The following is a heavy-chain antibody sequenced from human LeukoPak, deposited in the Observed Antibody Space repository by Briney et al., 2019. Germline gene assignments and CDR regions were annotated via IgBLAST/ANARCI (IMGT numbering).Heavy chain of an antibody. D-gene: IGHD6-19*01. Sequence: GGSLRLSCAASGFTLSSNYMSWVRQAPGKGLEWVSVIYSGGSTYYADSVKGRFTISRDNSKNTLYLQMNSLRAEDTAVYYCARDRIAVAVPDAFDIWGQGTMVTVSS. CDR3: ARDRIAVAVPDAFDI. CDR1: GFTLSSNY. CDR2: IYSGGST. J-gene: IGHJ3*02. V-gene: IGHV3-66*01.